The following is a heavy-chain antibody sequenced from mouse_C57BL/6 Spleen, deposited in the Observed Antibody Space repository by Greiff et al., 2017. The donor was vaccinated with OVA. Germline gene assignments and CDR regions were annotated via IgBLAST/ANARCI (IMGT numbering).Heavy chain of an antibody. CDR3: ARITTVVALDY. Sequence: EVQLQQSGPELVKPGASVKISCKASGYTFTDYYMNWVKQSHGKSLEWIGDINPNNGGTSYNQKFKGKATLTVDKSSSTAYMELRSLTSEDSAVYYCARITTVVALDYWGQGTTLTVSS. CDR2: INPNNGGT. CDR1: GYTFTDYY. V-gene: IGHV1-26*01. J-gene: IGHJ2*01. D-gene: IGHD1-1*01.